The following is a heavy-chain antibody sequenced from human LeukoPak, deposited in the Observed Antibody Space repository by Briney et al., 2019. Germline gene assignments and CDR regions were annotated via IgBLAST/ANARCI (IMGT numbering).Heavy chain of an antibody. V-gene: IGHV1-69*05. CDR1: GGTFSSYT. J-gene: IGHJ6*02. D-gene: IGHD6-19*01. Sequence: GASVKVSCKASGGTFSSYTISWVRQAPGQGLEWMGGITPIFGKTNYAQKFQGRLTITTDESTSTVYMELRSLRSDDTAVYYCAKLYSSGWPLECMDVWGQGTTVTVSS. CDR3: AKLYSSGWPLECMDV. CDR2: ITPIFGKT.